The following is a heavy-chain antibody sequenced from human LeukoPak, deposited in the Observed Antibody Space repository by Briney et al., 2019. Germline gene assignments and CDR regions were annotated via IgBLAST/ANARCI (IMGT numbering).Heavy chain of an antibody. D-gene: IGHD5-18*01. CDR2: IIPIFGTA. V-gene: IGHV1-69*13. Sequence: SVKVSCKASGFVFTSYGFTWVRQAPGQGLEWMGGIIPIFGTANYAQKFQGRVTITADESTSTAYMELSSLRSEDTAVYYCARGDTAMVTPPVYWGQGTLVTVSS. J-gene: IGHJ4*02. CDR3: ARGDTAMVTPPVY. CDR1: GFVFTSYG.